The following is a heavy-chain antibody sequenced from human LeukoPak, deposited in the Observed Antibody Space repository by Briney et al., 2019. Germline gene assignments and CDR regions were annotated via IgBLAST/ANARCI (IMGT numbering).Heavy chain of an antibody. CDR2: INPNSSGT. V-gene: IGHV1-2*02. CDR3: ARSNVVVTAYDY. CDR1: GYTFTGYY. Sequence: GASVKVSCKASGYTFTGYYMHWVRQAPGQGLEWMGWINPNSSGTNYAQKFQGRVTMTRDTSISTAYMELSRLRSDDTAVYYCARSNVVVTAYDYWGQGTLVTVSS. J-gene: IGHJ4*02. D-gene: IGHD2-21*02.